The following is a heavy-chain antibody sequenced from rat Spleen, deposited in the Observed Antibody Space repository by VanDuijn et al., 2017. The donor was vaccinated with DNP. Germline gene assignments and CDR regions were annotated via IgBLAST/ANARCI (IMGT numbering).Heavy chain of an antibody. Sequence: EVKLVESGGGLVQPGKSLKLSCAASGFNFNDNWMGWVRRAPGKGLEWIGEINKESGTIIYRPSLKDKFTISRDNAQNTLYLQMNKLGSEDTAICHCAKGPNYGGYSDFFDYWGQGVMVTVSS. CDR3: AKGPNYGGYSDFFDY. CDR2: INKESGTI. V-gene: IGHV4-2*01. D-gene: IGHD1-11*01. J-gene: IGHJ2*01. CDR1: GFNFNDNW.